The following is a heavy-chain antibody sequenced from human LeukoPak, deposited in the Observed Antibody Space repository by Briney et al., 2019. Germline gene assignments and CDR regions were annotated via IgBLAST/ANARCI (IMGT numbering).Heavy chain of an antibody. V-gene: IGHV3-23*01. Sequence: PSGSLCLSCAASGFTFSIFAMSWVRPAPGQGLKGVSTVGGSGHSTFYPDSVKGRFTISRDNSKNTLYLQMSSLRAEDTAFYYCVKRERFLEQPPYWGQGTLVTVSS. D-gene: IGHD3-3*01. CDR1: GFTFSIFA. CDR2: VGGSGHST. J-gene: IGHJ4*02. CDR3: VKRERFLEQPPY.